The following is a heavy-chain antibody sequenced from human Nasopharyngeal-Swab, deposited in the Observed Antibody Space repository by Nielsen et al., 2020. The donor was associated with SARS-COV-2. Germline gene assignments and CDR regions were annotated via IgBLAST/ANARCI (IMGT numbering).Heavy chain of an antibody. J-gene: IGHJ4*02. V-gene: IGHV3-66*01. D-gene: IGHD1-26*01. CDR1: GVTVSKHY. CDR3: ATGRELWGVTFFDS. Sequence: GGSLRLSCAASGVTVSKHYMSWVRQAPGKGLELLSVFYNGGSAYNEDSVKGRFTISRDNSKNTVYLQLNSLRAEDTAVYFCATGRELWGVTFFDSWGQGTRVTVSS. CDR2: FYNGGSA.